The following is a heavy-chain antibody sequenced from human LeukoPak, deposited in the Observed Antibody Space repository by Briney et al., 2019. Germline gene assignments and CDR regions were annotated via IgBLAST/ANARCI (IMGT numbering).Heavy chain of an antibody. D-gene: IGHD3-22*01. Sequence: GGSLSLSCAPSGSTSSSYWMHWVRQAAGPGLVWVSRIKIDGSTNYADSVQGRFTISRDNAKNTVSLQMNSLRAEDTGVYYCARAPSEIGGYYPEYFRHWGQGTLVAVSS. CDR2: IKIDGST. CDR1: GSTSSSYW. V-gene: IGHV3-74*01. J-gene: IGHJ1*01. CDR3: ARAPSEIGGYYPEYFRH.